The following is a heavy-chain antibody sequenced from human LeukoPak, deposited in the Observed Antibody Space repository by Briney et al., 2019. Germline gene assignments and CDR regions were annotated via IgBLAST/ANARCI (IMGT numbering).Heavy chain of an antibody. D-gene: IGHD6-25*01. V-gene: IGHV3-7*01. CDR1: GFTFSSYW. CDR2: IKQDGSEK. CDR3: ARAPYSTGSEYFQH. J-gene: IGHJ1*01. Sequence: GGSLRLSCAASGFTFSSYWMSWVRQAPGKGLEWVANIKQDGSEKYYVDSVKGRFTISRDNAKNSLYLQMNSLRAEDTAVYYCARAPYSTGSEYFQHWGQGTLVTVSS.